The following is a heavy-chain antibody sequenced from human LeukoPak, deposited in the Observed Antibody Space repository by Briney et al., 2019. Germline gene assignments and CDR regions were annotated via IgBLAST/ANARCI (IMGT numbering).Heavy chain of an antibody. J-gene: IGHJ5*02. CDR1: GGTFSSYA. Sequence: SVKVSCKASGGTFSSYAISWVRQAPGQGLEWMGGIIPIFGTANYAQKFQGRVTITTDESTSTAYMELSSLRSEDTAVYYCASTRGAAAGTGGWFDPWGQGTLVTVSS. V-gene: IGHV1-69*05. D-gene: IGHD6-13*01. CDR2: IIPIFGTA. CDR3: ASTRGAAAGTGGWFDP.